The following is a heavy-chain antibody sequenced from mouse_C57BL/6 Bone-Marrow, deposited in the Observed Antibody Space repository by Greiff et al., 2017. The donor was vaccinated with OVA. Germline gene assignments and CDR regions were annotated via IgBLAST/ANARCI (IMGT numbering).Heavy chain of an antibody. CDR2: ISSGGSYT. Sequence: DVQLVESGGDLVKPGGSLKLSCAASGFAFSSYGMSWVRQTPDKRLEWVATISSGGSYTYYPDSVKGRFTISRDNAKNTLYLQMSSLKSEDTAMYYCARHYYGNYFYYAMDYWGQGTSVTVSS. J-gene: IGHJ4*01. D-gene: IGHD2-1*01. CDR1: GFAFSSYG. V-gene: IGHV5-6*01. CDR3: ARHYYGNYFYYAMDY.